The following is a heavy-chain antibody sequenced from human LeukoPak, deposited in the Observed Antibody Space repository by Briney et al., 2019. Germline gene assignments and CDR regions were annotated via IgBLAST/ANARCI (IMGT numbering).Heavy chain of an antibody. CDR2: ISAYNGNT. J-gene: IGHJ4*02. CDR1: GYTFTSYG. CDR3: AIASQTYYYDSSGRGGFDY. D-gene: IGHD3-22*01. V-gene: IGHV1-18*01. Sequence: AASVKVSCKASGYTFTSYGIRWVRQAPGQGLEWMGWISAYNGNTNYAQKLQGRVTMTTDTSTSTAYMELRSLRSDDTAVYYCAIASQTYYYDSSGRGGFDYWGQGTLVTVSS.